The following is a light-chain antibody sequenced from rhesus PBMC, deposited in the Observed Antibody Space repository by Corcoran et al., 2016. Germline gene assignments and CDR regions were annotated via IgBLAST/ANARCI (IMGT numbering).Light chain of an antibody. Sequence: DIQMTQSPSSLSASVGDTVTITCRASQSISSWLAWYQQTPGKAPKLLIYKASSLQSGVPSRFSGSGSGTDFTLTISSLQYEDFATYDCQQYSSSPLTFGGGTKVELK. J-gene: IGKJ4*01. CDR1: QSISSW. V-gene: IGKV1-22*01. CDR3: QQYSSSPLT. CDR2: KAS.